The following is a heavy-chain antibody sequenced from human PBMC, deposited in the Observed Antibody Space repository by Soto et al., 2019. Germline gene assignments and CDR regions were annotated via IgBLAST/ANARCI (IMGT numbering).Heavy chain of an antibody. V-gene: IGHV3-30*18. CDR2: ISYDGSNK. J-gene: IGHJ6*02. D-gene: IGHD2-2*01. CDR1: GFTFSHCG. Sequence: QVQLVESGGGVVQPGRSLRLSCAASGFTFSHCGMHWVRQAPGNGLEWVAVISYDGSNKYFADSVKGRFTISRDNSKNTLFLQMNSLRAEDTAVYYCAKDQIGYCTGTSCPPMVMDVWGQGTTVTGS. CDR3: AKDQIGYCTGTSCPPMVMDV.